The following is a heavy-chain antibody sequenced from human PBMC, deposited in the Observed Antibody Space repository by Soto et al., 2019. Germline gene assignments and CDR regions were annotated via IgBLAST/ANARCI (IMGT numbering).Heavy chain of an antibody. Sequence: SETLSLTCTVSGVSISSYYWSWIRQPPGKGLEWIGYIYYSGSTNYNPSLKSRVTISVDTSKNQFSLKLSSVTAADTAVYYCARIHDYGDYHIDYWGQGTLVTVSS. CDR2: IYYSGST. CDR3: ARIHDYGDYHIDY. CDR1: GVSISSYY. V-gene: IGHV4-59*08. J-gene: IGHJ4*02. D-gene: IGHD4-17*01.